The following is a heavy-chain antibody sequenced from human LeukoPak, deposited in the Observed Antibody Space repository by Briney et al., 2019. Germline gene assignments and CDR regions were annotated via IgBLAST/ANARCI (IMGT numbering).Heavy chain of an antibody. V-gene: IGHV1-69*13. CDR1: GGTFSSYA. D-gene: IGHD2-15*01. J-gene: IGHJ6*03. CDR2: IIPIFGTA. CDR3: ARHCSGGSCYSGEYYMDV. Sequence: SVKVSCKASGGTFSSYAISWVRQAPGQGLEWMGGIIPIFGTANYAQKFQGRVTITADESTSTAYMELGSLRSEDTAVYYCARHCSGGSCYSGEYYMDVWGKGTTVTVSS.